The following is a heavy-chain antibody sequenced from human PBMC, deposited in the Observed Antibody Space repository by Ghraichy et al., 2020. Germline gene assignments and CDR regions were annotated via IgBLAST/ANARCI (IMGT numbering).Heavy chain of an antibody. J-gene: IGHJ4*01. CDR2: TYYRSKWYN. CDR3: ARHSLVPGIAAAGTSFDY. V-gene: IGHV6-1*01. CDR1: GDSVSSNSAA. D-gene: IGHD6-25*01. Sequence: SQTLSLTCAISGDSVSSNSAAWNWIRQSPSRGLEWLGRTYYRSKWYNDYAVSVKSRITINPDTSKNQFSLQLNSLTPEDTAVYYCARHSLVPGIAAAGTSFDYWGQGTLVTVSS.